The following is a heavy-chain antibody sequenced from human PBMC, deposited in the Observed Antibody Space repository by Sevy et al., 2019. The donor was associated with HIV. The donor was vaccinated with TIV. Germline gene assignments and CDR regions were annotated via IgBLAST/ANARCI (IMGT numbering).Heavy chain of an antibody. CDR2: ISGSGGST. CDR3: AKDSLFGELFSGVY. CDR1: GFTFSSYA. V-gene: IGHV3-23*01. D-gene: IGHD3-10*02. Sequence: GGSLRLSCAASGFTFSSYAMSWVRQAPGKGLEWVSAISGSGGSTYYADSVKGRFTIPRDNSKNTLYLQMNSLRAEDTAVYYCAKDSLFGELFSGVYWGQGTLVTVSS. J-gene: IGHJ4*02.